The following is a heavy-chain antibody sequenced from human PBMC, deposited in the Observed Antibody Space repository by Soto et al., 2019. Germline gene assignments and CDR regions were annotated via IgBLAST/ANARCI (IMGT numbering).Heavy chain of an antibody. CDR2: INADNGDT. J-gene: IGHJ4*02. D-gene: IGHD4-4*01. V-gene: IGHV1-3*01. CDR3: ARELQGLYYFDF. Sequence: SVKVSCKTSGYTFTSYAIHWVRQAPGQRLEWMGWINADNGDTKYSQKFSGRVTITRDTSANTAFTELSSLRSEDTAMYYCARELQGLYYFDFWGQGTLVTVSS. CDR1: GYTFTSYA.